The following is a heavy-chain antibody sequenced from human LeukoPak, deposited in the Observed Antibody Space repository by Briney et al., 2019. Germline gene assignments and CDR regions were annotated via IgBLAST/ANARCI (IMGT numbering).Heavy chain of an antibody. D-gene: IGHD6-6*01. CDR3: ARGDSSTSSFDF. V-gene: IGHV4-59*12. J-gene: IGHJ4*02. Sequence: SETLXLTCTVSGGSISSYYWTWIRQPPGKGLEWIGYISYSGSTTYNPSLKSRVTISIDTSKKQFSLKLSSVTVADTAVYYCARGDSSTSSFDFWGQGTPVTVSS. CDR2: ISYSGST. CDR1: GGSISSYY.